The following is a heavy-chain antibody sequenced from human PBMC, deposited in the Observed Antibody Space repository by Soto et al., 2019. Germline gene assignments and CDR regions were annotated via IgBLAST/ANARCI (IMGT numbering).Heavy chain of an antibody. D-gene: IGHD3-22*01. CDR3: AKGQVPMIVVVDAFDI. Sequence: EVQLLESGGGLVQPGGSLRLSCAASGFTFSSYAMGWVRQAPGKGLEWVSTISGSDGRTYYADSVKGRFTISRDNFKNTMYLQMNSLRAEDAAVYYCAKGQVPMIVVVDAFDIWGQGTMVTVSS. J-gene: IGHJ3*02. CDR1: GFTFSSYA. V-gene: IGHV3-23*01. CDR2: ISGSDGRT.